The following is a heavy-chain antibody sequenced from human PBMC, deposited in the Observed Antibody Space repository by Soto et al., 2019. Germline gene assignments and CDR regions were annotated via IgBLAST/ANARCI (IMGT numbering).Heavy chain of an antibody. V-gene: IGHV4-34*01. CDR1: NGSFSGYY. CDR2: ITNSGYT. J-gene: IGHJ1*01. Sequence: SETLSLTCDVFNGSFSGYYWSWIRQPPGKGLEWIGEITNSGYTNYNPSLKNRVTILIDRSKNHFSLKVTSVTAADTAVYYCARGLEYFQHWGQGTLVTVSS. CDR3: ARGLEYFQH.